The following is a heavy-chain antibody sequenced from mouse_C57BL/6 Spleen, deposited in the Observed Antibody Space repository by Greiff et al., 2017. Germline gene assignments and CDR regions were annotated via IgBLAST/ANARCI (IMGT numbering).Heavy chain of an antibody. J-gene: IGHJ3*01. Sequence: VQLQQSGAELVRPGASVKLSCTASGFNINDYYMHWVKQRPEQGLEWIGRIDPEDGDTEYAPKFQGKATMTADTSSSTAYLQLSSLTSEDTAVYYCTTWYGYDGRVWFAYWGQGTLVTVSA. CDR2: IDPEDGDT. V-gene: IGHV14-1*01. CDR3: TTWYGYDGRVWFAY. CDR1: GFNINDYY. D-gene: IGHD2-2*01.